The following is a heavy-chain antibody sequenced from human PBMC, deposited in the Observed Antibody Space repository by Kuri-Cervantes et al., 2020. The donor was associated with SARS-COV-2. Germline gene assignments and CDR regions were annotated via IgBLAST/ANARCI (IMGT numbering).Heavy chain of an antibody. V-gene: IGHV3-30*03. CDR3: ARDRGYCDGGGCYSTGFSFDY. J-gene: IGHJ4*02. CDR2: ISYDGTNK. CDR1: GLTSSTYG. Sequence: GESLKISCAASGLTSSTYGMHWVRQAPGKGLEWVAVISYDGTNKYYADSVKGRFTISRDNAENSLSLQMNSLTAGDTAVYYCARDRGYCDGGGCYSTGFSFDYWGQGALVTVSS. D-gene: IGHD2-15*01.